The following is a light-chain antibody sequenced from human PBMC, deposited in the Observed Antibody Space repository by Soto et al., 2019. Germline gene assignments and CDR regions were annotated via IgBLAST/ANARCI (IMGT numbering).Light chain of an antibody. V-gene: IGKV3-20*01. CDR1: QSVSGTS. CDR2: FAS. J-gene: IGKJ1*01. CDR3: QQYGGSQRT. Sequence: EILLTQFPDTLSLSPGERPTLSCRASQSVSGTSLAWYQHKRVQAPRILIHFASSRATGIPDRFSGSGSVTDFTLTISRLEPEAFAVYYCQQYGGSQRTFGQGNKVEV.